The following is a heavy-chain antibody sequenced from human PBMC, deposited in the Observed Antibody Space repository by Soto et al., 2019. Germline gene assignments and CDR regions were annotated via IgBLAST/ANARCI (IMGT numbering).Heavy chain of an antibody. CDR2: INSDGSST. V-gene: IGHV3-74*01. CDR3: ARSRYCSGGSCYGNAFDI. D-gene: IGHD2-15*01. Sequence: PGGSLRLSCAASGFTFSSYWMHWVRQATGKGLVWVSRINSDGSSTSYADSVKGRFTISRDNAKNTLYLQMNSLRAEDTAVYYCARSRYCSGGSCYGNAFDIWGQGTMVTVSS. CDR1: GFTFSSYW. J-gene: IGHJ3*02.